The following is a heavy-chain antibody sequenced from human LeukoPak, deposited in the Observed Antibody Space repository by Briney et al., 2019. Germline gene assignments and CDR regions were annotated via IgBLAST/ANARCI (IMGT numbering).Heavy chain of an antibody. CDR3: ASLKYYFDY. V-gene: IGHV3-7*01. CDR1: VFTFSSYW. Sequence: GGSLRLSCAASVFTFSSYWMSWVRQAPGKGLEWVANIKQDGSEKYYVDSVKGRFTISRDNAKNSLYLQMNSLRAEDTAVYYCASLKYYFDYWGQGTLVTVSS. J-gene: IGHJ4*02. CDR2: IKQDGSEK.